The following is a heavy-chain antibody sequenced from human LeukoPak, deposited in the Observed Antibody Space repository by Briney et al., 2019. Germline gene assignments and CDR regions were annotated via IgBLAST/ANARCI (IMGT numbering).Heavy chain of an antibody. D-gene: IGHD2-15*01. V-gene: IGHV4-34*01. Sequence: SETLSLTCGVYGGSFSGYYWSWIRQPPGKGLEWIGEISHSGSTNYNPSLKSRVTISVDTSKNQLSLGLSSVTGADTAVYYCARGRYCSGGSCNSWYYWFDHWGQGTLVTVSS. J-gene: IGHJ5*02. CDR2: ISHSGST. CDR1: GGSFSGYY. CDR3: ARGRYCSGGSCNSWYYWFDH.